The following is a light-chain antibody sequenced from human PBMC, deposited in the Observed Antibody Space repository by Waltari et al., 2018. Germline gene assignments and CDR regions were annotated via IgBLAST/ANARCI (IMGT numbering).Light chain of an antibody. Sequence: DIQMTQSPSTLSASVGDTVTITCRASQSISVWLAWYQHKPGKAPKLLIYKASDLVNGVPSRFSGSGSGTDFTLTISSLQPDDFATYYCQQYNSYSYTFGQGTKLEI. J-gene: IGKJ2*01. V-gene: IGKV1-5*03. CDR1: QSISVW. CDR2: KAS. CDR3: QQYNSYSYT.